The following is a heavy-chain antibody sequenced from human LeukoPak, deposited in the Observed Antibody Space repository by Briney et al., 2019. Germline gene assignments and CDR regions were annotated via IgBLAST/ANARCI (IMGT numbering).Heavy chain of an antibody. CDR3: VRDGDDFNFDY. J-gene: IGHJ4*02. CDR2: VIRDGSFT. Sequence: PRGSLRLSCAASGFTFRSYWMHWVRHAPGKGLEWVSRVIRDGSFTNYADSVKGRFTISRDNAKNTLYLQMSSLRAEDTAVYFCVRDGDDFNFDYWGQGSLATVSS. CDR1: GFTFRSYW. V-gene: IGHV3-74*01. D-gene: IGHD5-24*01.